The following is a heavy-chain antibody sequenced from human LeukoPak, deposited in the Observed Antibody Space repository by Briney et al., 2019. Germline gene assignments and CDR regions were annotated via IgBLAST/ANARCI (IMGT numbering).Heavy chain of an antibody. CDR3: ARDLQYYDFWSGYSKGYFDY. D-gene: IGHD3-3*01. CDR1: GFTLSSYW. J-gene: IGHJ4*02. Sequence: GGSLRLSCAASGFTLSSYWMSWVRQAPGKGLEWVANIKQDGSEKYYVDSVKGRFTISRDNAKNSLYLQMNSLRAEDTAVYYCARDLQYYDFWSGYSKGYFDYWGQGTLVTVSS. V-gene: IGHV3-7*01. CDR2: IKQDGSEK.